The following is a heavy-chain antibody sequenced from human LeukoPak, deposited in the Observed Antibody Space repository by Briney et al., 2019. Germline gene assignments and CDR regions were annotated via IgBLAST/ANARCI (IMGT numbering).Heavy chain of an antibody. D-gene: IGHD3-22*01. CDR1: GYSFTSYD. J-gene: IGHJ5*02. CDR2: MNPNSGNT. CDR3: ARGSSQYYYDSSGYSYNWFDP. Sequence: ASVKVSCKASGYSFTSYDINWVRQAPGQGLEWMGWMNPNSGNTGYAQKFQGRVTMTRNTSISTAYMELSSLRSEDTAVYYCARGSSQYYYDSSGYSYNWFDPWGQGTLVTVSS. V-gene: IGHV1-8*01.